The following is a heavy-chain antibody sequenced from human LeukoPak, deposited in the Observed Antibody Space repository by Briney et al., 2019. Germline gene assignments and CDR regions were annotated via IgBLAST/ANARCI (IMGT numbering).Heavy chain of an antibody. J-gene: IGHJ4*02. CDR1: GFTFDDYA. CDR2: ISGDGGST. D-gene: IGHD6-13*01. CDR3: ATAPWGTARSQAYY. V-gene: IGHV3-43*02. Sequence: GGSLRLSCAASGFTFDDYAMHWVRQAPGKGLEWVSLISGDGGSTYYADSVKGRFTISRDNSKNSLYLQMNSLRTEDTALYYCATAPWGTARSQAYYWGQGTLATVSS.